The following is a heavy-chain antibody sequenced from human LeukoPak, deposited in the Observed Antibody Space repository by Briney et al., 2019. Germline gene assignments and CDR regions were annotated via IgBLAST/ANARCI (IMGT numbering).Heavy chain of an antibody. V-gene: IGHV3-15*01. CDR2: IKSNTDGGTT. CDR3: TTDLQYSSGWLQIDY. D-gene: IGHD6-19*01. CDR1: GFTFSNAW. J-gene: IGHJ4*02. Sequence: GGSLRPSCAASGFTFSNAWMSWVRQAPGQGLEWVGRIKSNTDGGTTDYAAPVKGRFTISRDDSKNTLYLQMNSLKTDDTAVYYCTTDLQYSSGWLQIDYWVQGTLVPVSS.